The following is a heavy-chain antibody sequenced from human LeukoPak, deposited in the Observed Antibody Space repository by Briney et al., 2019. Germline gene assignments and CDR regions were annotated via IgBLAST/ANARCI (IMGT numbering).Heavy chain of an antibody. J-gene: IGHJ5*02. Sequence: PSETLSLTCAVSGGSISSGGYSWSWIRQPPGKGLEWIGYIYYSGSTNYNPSLKSRVTISVDTSKNQFSLKLSSVTAADTAVYYCARVWSLGYCRGGSCYPGGFDPWGQGTLVTVSS. CDR2: IYYSGST. V-gene: IGHV4-61*08. CDR1: GGSISSGGYS. CDR3: ARVWSLGYCRGGSCYPGGFDP. D-gene: IGHD2-15*01.